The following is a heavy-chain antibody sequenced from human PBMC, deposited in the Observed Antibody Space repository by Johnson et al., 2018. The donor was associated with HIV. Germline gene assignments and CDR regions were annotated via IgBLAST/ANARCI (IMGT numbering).Heavy chain of an antibody. V-gene: IGHV3-30*04. CDR1: GFTFSSYA. J-gene: IGHJ3*02. D-gene: IGHD2/OR15-2a*01. Sequence: QVQLVESGGGVVQPGRSLRLSCAASGFTFSSYAMHWVRQAPGKGLEWVAVISYDGSNKYYADSVKGRFTISRDNSKNTLYLQMNSLRAEDTAGYYCAKNSAAFDIWGQGTMVTVSS. CDR2: ISYDGSNK. CDR3: AKNSAAFDI.